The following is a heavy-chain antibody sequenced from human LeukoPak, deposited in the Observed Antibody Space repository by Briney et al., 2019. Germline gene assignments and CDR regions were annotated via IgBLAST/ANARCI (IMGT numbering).Heavy chain of an antibody. V-gene: IGHV4-34*01. CDR3: ARRDIMIARGDFDY. CDR1: GGSFSGYY. J-gene: IGHJ4*02. Sequence: PSETLSLTCAVYGGSFSGYYWSWIRQPPGKGLEWIGEINHSGSTNYNPSLKSRVTISVDTSRNQFSLKLSSVTAADTAVYYCARRDIMIARGDFDYWGQGTLVTVSS. D-gene: IGHD3-16*01. CDR2: INHSGST.